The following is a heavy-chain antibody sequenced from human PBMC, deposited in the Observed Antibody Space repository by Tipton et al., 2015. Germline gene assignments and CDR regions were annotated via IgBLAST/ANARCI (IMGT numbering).Heavy chain of an antibody. V-gene: IGHV4-61*01. CDR2: IYYSGST. D-gene: IGHD3-10*01. CDR3: ARVGYYYGSGSYYHYYYYYGMDV. Sequence: TLSLTCTVSGGSVSSGSYYWSWIRQPPGKGLEWIGYIYYSGSTNYNPSLKSRVTISVDTSKNQFSLKLSSVTAADTAVYYCARVGYYYGSGSYYHYYYYYGMDVWGQGTTVTVSS. CDR1: GGSVSSGSYY. J-gene: IGHJ6*02.